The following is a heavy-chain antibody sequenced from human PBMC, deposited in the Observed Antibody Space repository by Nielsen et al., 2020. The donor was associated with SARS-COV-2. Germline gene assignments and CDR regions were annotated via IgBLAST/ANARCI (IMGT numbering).Heavy chain of an antibody. Sequence: GGSLRLSCAASGFTFSSYAMSWVRQAPGKGLEWVSAISGSGGSTYYADSMKGRFTISRDNSKNTLYLQMNSLRAEDTAVYYCAKAAYGDNSPAYYYYGMDVWGQGTTVTVSS. V-gene: IGHV3-23*01. CDR1: GFTFSSYA. CDR3: AKAAYGDNSPAYYYYGMDV. CDR2: ISGSGGST. D-gene: IGHD4-23*01. J-gene: IGHJ6*02.